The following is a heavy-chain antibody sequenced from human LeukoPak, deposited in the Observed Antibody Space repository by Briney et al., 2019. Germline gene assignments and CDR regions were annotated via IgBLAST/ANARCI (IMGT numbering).Heavy chain of an antibody. Sequence: GGSLRLSCAASGFTFSSYEMNWVRQAPGKGLEWVSYISSSGSTIYYADSVKGRFTISRDNAKNSLYLQMNSLRAEDTAVYYCARERIAVGGTGGPSTIFDYWGQGTLVTVSS. CDR3: ARERIAVGGTGGPSTIFDY. CDR2: ISSSGSTI. CDR1: GFTFSSYE. V-gene: IGHV3-48*03. J-gene: IGHJ4*02. D-gene: IGHD6-19*01.